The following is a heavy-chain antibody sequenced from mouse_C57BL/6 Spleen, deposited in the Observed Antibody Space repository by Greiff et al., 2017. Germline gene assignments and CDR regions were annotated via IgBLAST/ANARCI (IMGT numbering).Heavy chain of an antibody. J-gene: IGHJ3*01. V-gene: IGHV1-64*01. CDR2: IHPNSGST. CDR1: GYTFTSYW. D-gene: IGHD2-4*01. Sequence: VQLQQSGAELVKPGASVKLSCKASGYTFTSYWMHWVKQRPGQGLEWIGMIHPNSGSTNYNEKFKSKATLTVDKSSSTAYMQLSSLTSEDSAVYYCARGGIYYDYDFAYWGQGTLVTVSA. CDR3: ARGGIYYDYDFAY.